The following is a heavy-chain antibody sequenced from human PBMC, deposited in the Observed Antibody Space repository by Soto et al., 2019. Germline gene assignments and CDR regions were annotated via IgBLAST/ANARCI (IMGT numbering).Heavy chain of an antibody. D-gene: IGHD6-6*01. CDR3: ARSLPARLYFDS. J-gene: IGHJ4*02. Sequence: EVQLVESGGGLVQPGGSLRLSCAASGFTFSHYSLNWVRQTPGKGLEWIAYIVSGSNSIYYADSVKGRFTISRDNANNSLYLLMNSLRAEDTAVYYCARSLPARLYFDSWGQGTLVTVSS. V-gene: IGHV3-48*01. CDR2: IVSGSNSI. CDR1: GFTFSHYS.